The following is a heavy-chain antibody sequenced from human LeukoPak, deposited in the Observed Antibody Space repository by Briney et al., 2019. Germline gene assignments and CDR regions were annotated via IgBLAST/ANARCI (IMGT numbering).Heavy chain of an antibody. Sequence: SETLSLTCTVSGGSISSSSYYWGWIRQPPGKGLEWIGSIYYSGSTYYNPSLKSRVTISVDTSKNQFSLKLSSVTAADTAVYYCARHLYSSSWYSYYFDYWGQGTLATVSS. D-gene: IGHD6-13*01. CDR3: ARHLYSSSWYSYYFDY. CDR1: GGSISSSSYY. V-gene: IGHV4-39*01. J-gene: IGHJ4*02. CDR2: IYYSGST.